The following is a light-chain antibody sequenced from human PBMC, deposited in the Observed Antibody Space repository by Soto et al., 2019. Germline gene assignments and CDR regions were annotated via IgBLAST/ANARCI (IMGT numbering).Light chain of an antibody. CDR1: QTISGW. V-gene: IGKV1-5*01. J-gene: IGKJ1*01. CDR2: DAS. CDR3: LQYNGYYRT. Sequence: DIQMTQSPSTLSASVGDTVTITCRASQTISGWLAWYQQRPGKAPNLLIFDASTLESGVPARFSGSGSGTTITLTISSLQSDDFATYYCLQYNGYYRTFGQGNKLEIK.